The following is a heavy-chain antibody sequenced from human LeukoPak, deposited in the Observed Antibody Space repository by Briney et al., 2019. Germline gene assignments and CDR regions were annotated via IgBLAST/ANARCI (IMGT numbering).Heavy chain of an antibody. CDR1: GGTFSSYA. D-gene: IGHD6-13*01. J-gene: IGHJ2*01. CDR2: IIPIFGTA. V-gene: IGHV1-69*13. CDR3: ARSSGLPAAGTLWYFDL. Sequence: SVKVSCKASGGTFSSYAISWVRQAPGQGLEWMGGIIPIFGTANYAQKFQGRVTITADESTSTAYMELSSLRSEDTAVYYCARSSGLPAAGTLWYFDLWGRGTLVTVSS.